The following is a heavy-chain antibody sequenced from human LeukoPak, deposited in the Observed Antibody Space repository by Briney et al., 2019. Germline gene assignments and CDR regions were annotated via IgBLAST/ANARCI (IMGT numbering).Heavy chain of an antibody. D-gene: IGHD2-15*01. CDR1: GGSISSYY. CDR2: IYTSGST. CDR3: ARGMVVDDAFDI. V-gene: IGHV4-4*07. J-gene: IGHJ3*02. Sequence: SETLSLTCTVSGGSISSYYWSWIRQPAARGLEWIGRIYTSGSTNYNPSLKSRVTMSVDTSKNQFSLKLSSVTAADTAVYYCARGMVVDDAFDIWGQGTMVTVSS.